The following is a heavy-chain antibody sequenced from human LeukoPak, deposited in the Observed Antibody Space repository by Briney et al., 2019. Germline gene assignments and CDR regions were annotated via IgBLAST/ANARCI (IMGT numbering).Heavy chain of an antibody. D-gene: IGHD2-15*01. V-gene: IGHV3-23*01. Sequence: GGSLRLSCAASGFTFSSYAMSWVRQAPGKGLEWVSAIKGSGDNTYYADSVKGRFTISRDDSKNTLYLQMNSLRAEDTAVYYCAKAPVTTCSGAYCYPFDYWGQGTLVTVSS. CDR1: GFTFSSYA. CDR3: AKAPVTTCSGAYCYPFDY. CDR2: IKGSGDNT. J-gene: IGHJ4*02.